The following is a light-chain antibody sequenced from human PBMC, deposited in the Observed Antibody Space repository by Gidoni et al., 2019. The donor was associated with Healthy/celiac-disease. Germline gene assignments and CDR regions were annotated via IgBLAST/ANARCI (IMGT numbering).Light chain of an antibody. CDR3: QVWDSSSDHVV. J-gene: IGLJ2*01. CDR2: YDS. Sequence: SYVLTQPHSVSVAPGKTARITCGGNNIGSKRVHWYQQKPGQAPVLVIYYDSDRPSGIPERFSGSNSGNTATLTISRVEAGDEADYYCQVWDSSSDHVVFGGGTKLTVL. CDR1: NIGSKR. V-gene: IGLV3-21*04.